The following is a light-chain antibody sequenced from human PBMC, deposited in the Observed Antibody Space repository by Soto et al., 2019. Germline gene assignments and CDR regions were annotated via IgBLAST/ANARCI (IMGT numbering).Light chain of an antibody. CDR3: QQRSNWPPVYT. Sequence: EIVLTQSPATLSLSPGERATLSCRASQSVSSYLAWYQQKPGQAPRLLIYDASNRATGIPARFSGSGSGTELTLTISSLEPEDFAVYYCQQRSNWPPVYTFGQGTKLEIK. J-gene: IGKJ2*01. CDR1: QSVSSY. CDR2: DAS. V-gene: IGKV3-11*01.